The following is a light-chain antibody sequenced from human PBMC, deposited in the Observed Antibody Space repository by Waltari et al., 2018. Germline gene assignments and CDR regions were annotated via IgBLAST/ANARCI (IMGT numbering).Light chain of an antibody. CDR1: ALPKKY. Sequence: SYELTQPPSVSVSPGQTARITCSGEALPKKYAFWYQQKSGQAPVLVINEDSKRPSGIPEVFSGSRSAPMATLTIRGVQVEDEGDYYCFSTDNSGNQRVFGGGTTLTVL. CDR3: FSTDNSGNQRV. CDR2: EDS. J-gene: IGLJ3*02. V-gene: IGLV3-10*01.